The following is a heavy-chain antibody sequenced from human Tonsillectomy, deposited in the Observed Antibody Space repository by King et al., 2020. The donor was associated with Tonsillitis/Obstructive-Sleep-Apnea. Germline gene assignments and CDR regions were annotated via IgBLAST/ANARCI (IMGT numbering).Heavy chain of an antibody. Sequence: QLVQSGAEVKKPGASVKVSCKASGYTFSKYYMHWLRQAPGQGLEWMGIIDPSGGRTTYAQKFQGRVTMTRDTSTRTGYMELSSRRSEDTAVYYCARDREYSSEYYYYYYMGVWGKGTTVTVSS. CDR2: IDPSGGRT. D-gene: IGHD3-22*01. CDR1: GYTFSKYY. V-gene: IGHV1-46*01. J-gene: IGHJ6*03. CDR3: ARDREYSSEYYYYYYMGV.